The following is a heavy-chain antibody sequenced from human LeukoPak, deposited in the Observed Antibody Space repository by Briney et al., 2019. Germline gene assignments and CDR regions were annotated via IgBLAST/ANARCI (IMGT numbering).Heavy chain of an antibody. CDR1: GGTFSSYA. J-gene: IGHJ4*02. V-gene: IGHV1-69*13. CDR2: IIPIFGTA. Sequence: ASVKVSCKASGGTFSSYAISWVRQAPGQGLERMGGIIPIFGTANYAQKFQGRVTITADESTSTAYMELSSLRSEDTAVYYCARERGVAIAARLVNFDYWGQGTLVTVSS. CDR3: ARERGVAIAARLVNFDY. D-gene: IGHD6-6*01.